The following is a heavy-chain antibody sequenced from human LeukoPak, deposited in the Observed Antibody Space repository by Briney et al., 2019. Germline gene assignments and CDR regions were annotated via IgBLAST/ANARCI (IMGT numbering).Heavy chain of an antibody. CDR2: IYPGDSDT. CDR1: GYSFTSYW. V-gene: IGHV5-51*01. D-gene: IGHD6-13*01. CDR3: ARSGSRSWYYYYGMDV. Sequence: GESLKISCKGSGYSFTSYWIGWVRQMPGKGLEWMGIIYPGDSDTRYSPSFQGQVTISADKSISTAYLQWSSLKASDTAMYHCARSGSRSWYYYYGMDVWGQGTTVKVSS. J-gene: IGHJ6*02.